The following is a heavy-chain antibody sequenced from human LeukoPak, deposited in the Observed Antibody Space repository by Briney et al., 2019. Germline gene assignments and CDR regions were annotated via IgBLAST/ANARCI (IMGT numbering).Heavy chain of an antibody. V-gene: IGHV3-48*01. CDR3: ARDGCSSTSCYVVYYYYMDV. CDR2: ISSSSSTI. D-gene: IGHD2-2*01. Sequence: GGSLRLSCAASGFTFSSYAMSWVRQAPGKGLEWVSYISSSSSTIYYADSVKGRFTISRDNAKNSLYLQMNGLRAEDTAVYYCARDGCSSTSCYVVYYYYMDVWGKGTTVTVSS. CDR1: GFTFSSYA. J-gene: IGHJ6*03.